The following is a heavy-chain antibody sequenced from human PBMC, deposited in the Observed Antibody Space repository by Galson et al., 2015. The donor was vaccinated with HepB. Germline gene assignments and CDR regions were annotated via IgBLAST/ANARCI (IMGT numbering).Heavy chain of an antibody. CDR3: ARDRGYCSSASCLKNHFDY. J-gene: IGHJ4*02. V-gene: IGHV3-30*14. CDR2: ISYDASDI. D-gene: IGHD2-2*01. Sequence: WVAVISYDASDIYYADSVKGRFTISRDNSKNTLFLQMNSLRPEDTAVYYCARDRGYCSSASCLKNHFDYWGQGTLVTVSS.